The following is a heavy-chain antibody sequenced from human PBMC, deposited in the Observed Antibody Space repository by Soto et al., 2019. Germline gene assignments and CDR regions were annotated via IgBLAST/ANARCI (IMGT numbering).Heavy chain of an antibody. J-gene: IGHJ6*02. CDR2: IKSQTDGGTT. CDR1: GFKFSNYA. Sequence: PGGSLRLSCAASGFKFSNYAMNWVRQAPGKGLEWVGRIKSQTDGGTTDYAAPVKGRFTITTGDSKITLYLKMNSLKTEETAVYYCTTLHKLRAPGYCYYYVMDVWGQGTTLTVSS. CDR3: TTLHKLRAPGYCYYYVMDV. V-gene: IGHV3-15*01. D-gene: IGHD5-12*01.